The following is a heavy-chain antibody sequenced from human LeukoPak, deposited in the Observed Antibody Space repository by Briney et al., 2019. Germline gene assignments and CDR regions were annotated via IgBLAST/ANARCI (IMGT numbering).Heavy chain of an antibody. Sequence: PSETLSLTCTVSGGSISSYYWSWIRQPPGKGLEWIGYIYYSGSTNYNPSLKSRVTISVDTSKNQFSLQLSSVTAADTAVYYCARHGPPTYSSGWYVDYWGQGTLVTVSS. J-gene: IGHJ4*02. D-gene: IGHD6-19*01. CDR3: ARHGPPTYSSGWYVDY. CDR2: IYYSGST. CDR1: GGSISSYY. V-gene: IGHV4-59*08.